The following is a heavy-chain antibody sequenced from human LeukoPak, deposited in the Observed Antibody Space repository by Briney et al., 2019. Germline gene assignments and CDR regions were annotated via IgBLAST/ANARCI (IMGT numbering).Heavy chain of an antibody. Sequence: PSETLSLTCTVSGVPINSDYWNWLRQPPGQGLEWIGCIYSSGSTNYNPSLNSRVSISLDTSKNQLSLKLGSVTAADTAVYYCARGAGRWAIRGQGTMVTVSS. CDR1: GVPINSDY. J-gene: IGHJ3*01. CDR2: IYSSGST. V-gene: IGHV4-59*01. CDR3: ARGAGRWAI. D-gene: IGHD2-21*01.